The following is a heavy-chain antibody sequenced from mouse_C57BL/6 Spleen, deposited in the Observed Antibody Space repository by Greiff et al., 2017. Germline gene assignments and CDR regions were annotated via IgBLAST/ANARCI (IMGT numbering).Heavy chain of an antibody. V-gene: IGHV1-62-2*01. D-gene: IGHD1-3*01. CDR1: GYTFTEYT. J-gene: IGHJ4*01. Sequence: VHLVESGAELVKPGASVKLSCKASGYTFTEYTIHWVKQRSGQGLEWIGWFYPGSGSIKYNEKFKDKATLTADKSSSTVYMELSRLTSEDSAVYFCARHEKEGREGKGYAMDYWGQGTSVTVSS. CDR2: FYPGSGSI. CDR3: ARHEKEGREGKGYAMDY.